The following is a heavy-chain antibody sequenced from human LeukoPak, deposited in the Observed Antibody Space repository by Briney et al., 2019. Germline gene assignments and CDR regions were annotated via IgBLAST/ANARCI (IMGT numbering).Heavy chain of an antibody. CDR1: GGSISSGGYY. Sequence: SETLSLTCTVSGGSISSGGYYWSWIRQHPRKGLEWIGYIYYSGSTYYNPSLKSRVTISVDTSKNQFSLKLSSVTAADTAVYYCARVADIVVVPASHFDYWGQGTLVTVSS. D-gene: IGHD2-2*01. CDR3: ARVADIVVVPASHFDY. V-gene: IGHV4-31*03. J-gene: IGHJ4*02. CDR2: IYYSGST.